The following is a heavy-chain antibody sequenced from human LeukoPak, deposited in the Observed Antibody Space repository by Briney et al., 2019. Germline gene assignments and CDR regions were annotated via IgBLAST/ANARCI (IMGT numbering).Heavy chain of an antibody. CDR1: GYSFTSYW. D-gene: IGHD3-22*01. Sequence: GESLKISCXGSGYSFTSYWIGWVRLMPGKGLEWMGIIYPGDSDTRDSPSFQGQGTISADKSISTAYLQWSSLKVSDTAMYYCARQTEYYYDSSGYYFRYMDVWGKGTTLTVSS. CDR2: IYPGDSDT. V-gene: IGHV5-51*01. J-gene: IGHJ6*03. CDR3: ARQTEYYYDSSGYYFRYMDV.